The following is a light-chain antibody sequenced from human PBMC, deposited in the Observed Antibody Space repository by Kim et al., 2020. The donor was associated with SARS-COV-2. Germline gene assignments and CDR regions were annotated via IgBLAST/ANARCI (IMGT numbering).Light chain of an antibody. CDR1: GLIRYH. CDR3: NSADSSGDHYV. CDR2: DEN. J-gene: IGLJ1*01. V-gene: IGLV3-19*01. Sequence: ALGQTVRITCQGDGLIRYHASWYQQKPGQAPVLVIYDENNRPSGIPDRFSGSTSGSTSFLTITGARAEDEADYYCNSADSSGDHYVFGTGTKVTVL.